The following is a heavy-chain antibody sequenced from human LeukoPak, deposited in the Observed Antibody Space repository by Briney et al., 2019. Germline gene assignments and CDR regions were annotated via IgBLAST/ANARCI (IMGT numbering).Heavy chain of an antibody. CDR2: IWYDGTNK. D-gene: IGHD6-13*01. CDR1: GFTFSSYV. J-gene: IGHJ4*02. V-gene: IGHV3-33*01. Sequence: GRSLRLSCAASGFTFSSYVMHWVRQAPRKGLEWVAVIWYDGTNKYYADSVKGRFTISRDNSKNTLYLQMNSLRAEDTAVYYCARGSEIAARRPFDYWGQGTLVTVSS. CDR3: ARGSEIAARRPFDY.